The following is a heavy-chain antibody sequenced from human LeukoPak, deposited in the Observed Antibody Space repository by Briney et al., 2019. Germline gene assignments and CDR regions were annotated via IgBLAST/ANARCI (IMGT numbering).Heavy chain of an antibody. J-gene: IGHJ5*02. CDR2: INYSGST. D-gene: IGHD3-10*01. V-gene: IGHV4-59*01. CDR1: GGSISSYY. Sequence: SQRLSLTCPVYGGSISSYYWSWIRQQPGKGLEWLGYINYSGSTNYNPSLKSRVTTSVDTSKNQFSLKLSSVTAADTAVYYCARGSVLWFGEPNWFDPWGQGTLVTVSS. CDR3: ARGSVLWFGEPNWFDP.